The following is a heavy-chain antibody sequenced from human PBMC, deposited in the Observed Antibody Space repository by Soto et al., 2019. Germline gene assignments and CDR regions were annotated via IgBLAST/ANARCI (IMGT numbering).Heavy chain of an antibody. D-gene: IGHD5-18*01. J-gene: IGHJ5*02. V-gene: IGHV4-30-2*01. CDR2: IYHSGST. CDR1: GGSISSGGYS. Sequence: QLQLQESGSGLVKPSQTLSLTCAVSGGSISSGGYSCSWIRQPPGKGLEWIGYIYHSGSTYYNPSLKSRVTISVDRSKNQFSLKLSSVTAADTAVYYCARVPLVDTAMVTPWFDPWGQGTLVTVSS. CDR3: ARVPLVDTAMVTPWFDP.